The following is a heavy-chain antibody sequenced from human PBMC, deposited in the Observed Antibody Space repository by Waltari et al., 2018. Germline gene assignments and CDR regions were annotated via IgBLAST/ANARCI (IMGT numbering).Heavy chain of an antibody. Sequence: QVQLQQWGAGLLKPSETLSLTCAVYGGSFSGYYWSWIRQPPGKGLEWIGEINHSGSTNYNPSLKSRVTISVDTSKNQFSLKLSSVTAADTAVYYCARGLLWFRDLNRWFDPWGQGTLVTVSS. CDR1: GGSFSGYY. V-gene: IGHV4-34*01. J-gene: IGHJ5*02. D-gene: IGHD3-10*01. CDR3: ARGLLWFRDLNRWFDP. CDR2: INHSGST.